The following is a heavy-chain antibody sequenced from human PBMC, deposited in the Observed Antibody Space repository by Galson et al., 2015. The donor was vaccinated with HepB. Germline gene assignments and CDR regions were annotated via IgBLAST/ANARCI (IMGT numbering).Heavy chain of an antibody. Sequence: YWIGWVRQMPGKGLEWIGYIYYSGSTYYNPSLKSRVTISVDTSKNQFSLKLSSVTAADTAVYYCARDRGWSAGYYYGMDVWGQGTTVTVSS. CDR3: ARDRGWSAGYYYGMDV. D-gene: IGHD6-19*01. CDR2: IYYSGST. J-gene: IGHJ6*02. CDR1: Y. V-gene: IGHV4-31*02.